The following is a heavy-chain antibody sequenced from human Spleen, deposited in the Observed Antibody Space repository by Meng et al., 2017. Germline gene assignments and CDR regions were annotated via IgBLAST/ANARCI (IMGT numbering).Heavy chain of an antibody. D-gene: IGHD2-8*02. CDR3: AKDLVGRGWSFDAFDL. V-gene: IGHV3-23*01. J-gene: IGHJ3*01. CDR2: ISGSGGSA. Sequence: GESLKISCVASGLSFTDAWMSWVRQAPGKGLECVSAISGSGGSAYYADSVKGRFTISRDNSKNTLYLQMNSLRAEDTAVYYCAKDLVGRGWSFDAFDLWGQGTMVTVSS. CDR1: GLSFTDAW.